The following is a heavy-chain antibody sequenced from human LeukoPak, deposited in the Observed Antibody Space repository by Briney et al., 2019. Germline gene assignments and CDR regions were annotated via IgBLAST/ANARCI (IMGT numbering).Heavy chain of an antibody. V-gene: IGHV4-59*01. CDR3: ARRSGYAAFDY. Sequence: SETLSLTCTVSGGSISSYYWSWIRQPPGKGLEWIGYIYYSGSTNYNPSLKSRVTISVDTSKNQFSLKLSSVTAADTAVYYCARRSGYAAFDYWGQGTLVTVSS. CDR2: IYYSGST. J-gene: IGHJ4*02. D-gene: IGHD5-12*01. CDR1: GGSISSYY.